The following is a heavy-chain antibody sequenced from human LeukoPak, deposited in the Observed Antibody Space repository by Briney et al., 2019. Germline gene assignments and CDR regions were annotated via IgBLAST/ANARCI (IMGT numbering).Heavy chain of an antibody. Sequence: PGRSLRLSCAASGFTFDDYAMHWVRQAPGKGLEWVSGISWNSGSIGYADSVKGRFTISRDNAKNSLYLQMNSLRAEDMALYYRAKDRCSGGSCYLDYRGQGTLVTVSS. V-gene: IGHV3-9*03. CDR3: AKDRCSGGSCYLDY. D-gene: IGHD2-15*01. CDR2: ISWNSGSI. CDR1: GFTFDDYA. J-gene: IGHJ4*02.